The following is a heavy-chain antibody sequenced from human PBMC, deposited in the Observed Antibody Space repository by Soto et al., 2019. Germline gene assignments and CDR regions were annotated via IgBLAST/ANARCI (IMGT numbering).Heavy chain of an antibody. J-gene: IGHJ4*02. CDR1: GFTFSNAW. D-gene: IGHD3-22*01. V-gene: IGHV3-15*01. CDR3: TTPPTYYYDSSY. Sequence: GGSLRLSCAASGFTFSNAWMSWVRQAPGKGLEWVGRIKSKTDGGTTDYAALVKGRFTISRDDSKNTLYLQMNSLKTEDTAVYYCTTPPTYYYDSSYWGQGTLVTVSS. CDR2: IKSKTDGGTT.